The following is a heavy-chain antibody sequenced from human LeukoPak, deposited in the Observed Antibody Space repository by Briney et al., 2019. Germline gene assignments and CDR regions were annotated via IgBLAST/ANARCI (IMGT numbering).Heavy chain of an antibody. CDR3: ARGGQYGGYDFYFDY. Sequence: ETLSLTCTVSGGSISSSSYYWGWIRQPPGKGLGWIGSIYYSGSTYYNPSLKSRGTISVDTSKNQFSLKLSSVTAADTAVYYCARGGQYGGYDFYFDYWGQGTLVTVSS. D-gene: IGHD5-12*01. V-gene: IGHV4-39*07. J-gene: IGHJ4*02. CDR2: IYYSGST. CDR1: GGSISSSSYY.